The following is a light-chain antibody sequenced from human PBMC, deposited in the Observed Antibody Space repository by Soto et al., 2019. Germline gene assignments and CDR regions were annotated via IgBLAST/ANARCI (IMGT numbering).Light chain of an antibody. CDR1: SSDVGTYNL. J-gene: IGLJ2*01. V-gene: IGLV2-23*02. Sequence: QSVLTQPASVSGSPGQSITISCTGSSSDVGTYNLVSWYQHHPGKAPKLMISEVVKRPSGVSNRFSDSKSGNTASLTISGLQAEDEADYYCCSYAGSSMFVFGGGTKLTVL. CDR2: EVV. CDR3: CSYAGSSMFV.